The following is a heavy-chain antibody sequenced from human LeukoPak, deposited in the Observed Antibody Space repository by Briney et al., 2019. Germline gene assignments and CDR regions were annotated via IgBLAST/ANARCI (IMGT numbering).Heavy chain of an antibody. D-gene: IGHD6-13*01. J-gene: IGHJ4*02. Sequence: ASVKVSCKASGYAFTDCHVHWVRQAPGQGLEWMGWINPNTGVTKYAQKFEGWVTITRDTFISTAYMALSRLRSDDTAIYYCARELHSSWFDYWGQGTLVTVSS. CDR2: INPNTGVT. CDR1: GYAFTDCH. CDR3: ARELHSSWFDY. V-gene: IGHV1-2*04.